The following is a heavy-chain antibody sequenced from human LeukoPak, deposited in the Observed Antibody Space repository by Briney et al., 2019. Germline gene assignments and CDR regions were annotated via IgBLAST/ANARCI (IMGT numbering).Heavy chain of an antibody. J-gene: IGHJ5*02. CDR2: INPNSGNT. D-gene: IGHD3-10*01. Sequence: ASVKVSCKASGYTFTSYGISWVRQATGQGLEWMGWINPNSGNTGYAQKFQGRVTMTRNTPISTAYMELSSLRSEDTAVYYCARERSYYGSGSYFGFDPWGQGTLGTVSS. V-gene: IGHV1-8*02. CDR1: GYTFTSYG. CDR3: ARERSYYGSGSYFGFDP.